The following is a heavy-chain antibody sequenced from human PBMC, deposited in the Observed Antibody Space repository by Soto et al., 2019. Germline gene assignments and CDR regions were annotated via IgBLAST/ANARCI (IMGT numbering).Heavy chain of an antibody. D-gene: IGHD2-2*01. CDR2: IIPIFGPA. V-gene: IGHV1-69*01. CDR3: VTGSFTSTGGRIGYHYNAMDV. CDR1: GHTFSSHS. J-gene: IGHJ6*02. Sequence: QVQLVQSGAEVKKPGSSVKVSCKSSGHTFSSHSINWVRQAPGQGLEWMGGIIPIFGPANFAKKFQGRVTITADESTTTAYMELNSLRSEDTAVYYCVTGSFTSTGGRIGYHYNAMDVWGQGTTVTVSS.